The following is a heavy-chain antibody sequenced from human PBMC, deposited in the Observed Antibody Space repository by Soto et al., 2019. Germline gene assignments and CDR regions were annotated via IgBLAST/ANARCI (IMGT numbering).Heavy chain of an antibody. J-gene: IGHJ6*02. CDR2: IIPIFGTA. CDR3: ASHPVPYYYYGMDV. D-gene: IGHD2-2*01. V-gene: IGHV1-69*12. Sequence: QVQLVQSGAEVKKPGSSVKVSCKASGGTFSSYALSWVRQAPGQGLEWMGGIIPIFGTADYAQKFQGRVTITADDSTSTAYMELCSLRSEDTAVYYCASHPVPYYYYGMDVWGQGTTVTVSS. CDR1: GGTFSSYA.